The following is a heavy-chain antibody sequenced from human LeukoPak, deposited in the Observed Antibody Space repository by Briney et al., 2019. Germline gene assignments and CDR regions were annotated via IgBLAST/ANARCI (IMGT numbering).Heavy chain of an antibody. Sequence: SQTLSLTCAISGDSVSSNTAAWNWIRQSPSGGLEWLGRTFYRSKWYNDYAVSVKSRITINPDTSKNQFSLHLNSVTPEDTAVYFCARDGWPAFDYWGQGTLVAVSS. CDR2: TFYRSKWYN. D-gene: IGHD2-15*01. CDR3: ARDGWPAFDY. V-gene: IGHV6-1*01. CDR1: GDSVSSNTAA. J-gene: IGHJ4*02.